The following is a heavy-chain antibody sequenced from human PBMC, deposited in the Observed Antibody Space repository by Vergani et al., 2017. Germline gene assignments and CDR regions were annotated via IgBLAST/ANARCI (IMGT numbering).Heavy chain of an antibody. CDR2: ISSSSSYI. V-gene: IGHV3-21*01. CDR1: GFTFSSYS. J-gene: IGHJ6*03. D-gene: IGHD4-17*01. Sequence: EVQLVESGGGLVKPGGSLRLSCAASGFTFSSYSMNWVRQAPGKGLEWVSSISSSSSYIYYADSVKGRFTISSDNAKNSLYLQMNSLRAEDTAVYYCARDGSHGDSYYYYYYMDVWGKGTTVTVSS. CDR3: ARDGSHGDSYYYYYYMDV.